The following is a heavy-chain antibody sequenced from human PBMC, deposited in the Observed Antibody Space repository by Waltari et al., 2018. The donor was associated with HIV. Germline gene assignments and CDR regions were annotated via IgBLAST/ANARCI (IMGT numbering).Heavy chain of an antibody. CDR3: ARDRRYSGYDFDF. Sequence: QVQLVQSGAEVKKPGSSMKVSCKASRGTFRSYAISWVRQAPGQGLEWMGGIIPVFGTPKYAQKFQGRVTITADESTDTAFLELSNLKFEDTAVYYCARDRRYSGYDFDFWGQGTLVTVSS. CDR2: IIPVFGTP. CDR1: RGTFRSYA. V-gene: IGHV1-69*01. J-gene: IGHJ4*02. D-gene: IGHD5-12*01.